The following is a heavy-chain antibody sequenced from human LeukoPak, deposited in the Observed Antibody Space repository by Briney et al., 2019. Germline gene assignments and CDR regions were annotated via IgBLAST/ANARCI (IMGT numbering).Heavy chain of an antibody. CDR1: GFTFISYA. D-gene: IGHD2-21*02. V-gene: IGHV3-23*01. CDR2: ISGSGGST. Sequence: GGSLRLSCAASGFTFISYAMSWVRQAPGEGLEWVSAISGSGGSTYYADSVKGRFTISRDNSKNTLYLQMNSLRADDTAVYYCSKVSPVTARYYWGQGTLVTVSS. CDR3: SKVSPVTARYY. J-gene: IGHJ4*02.